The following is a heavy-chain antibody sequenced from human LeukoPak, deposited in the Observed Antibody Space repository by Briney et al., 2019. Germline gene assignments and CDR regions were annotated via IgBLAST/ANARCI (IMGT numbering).Heavy chain of an antibody. CDR1: GYSFTAYG. CDR2: ISGHTGTA. V-gene: IGHV1-18*01. Sequence: ASVKVSCKASGYSFTAYGMGWLRQAPGQGLEWMGWISGHTGTAIYAQNLQGRVTLTADTFTSTVYMEMRSLRSDDTAVYYCARARSLYCSGGSCLDYWGQGTLVTVSS. CDR3: ARARSLYCSGGSCLDY. J-gene: IGHJ4*02. D-gene: IGHD2-15*01.